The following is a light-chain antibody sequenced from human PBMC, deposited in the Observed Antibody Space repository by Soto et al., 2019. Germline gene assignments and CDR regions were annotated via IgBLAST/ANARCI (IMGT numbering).Light chain of an antibody. Sequence: VLTQSPGTLSLSPGERATLSCRASLSVNSNSLAWYQQKPGQAPRLLIFGASPRATGISDRFRGSGSGTDFTLTINRLEPEDFAVYYCQQYGRTFGQGTKLEIK. CDR3: QQYGRT. CDR2: GAS. V-gene: IGKV3-20*01. CDR1: LSVNSNS. J-gene: IGKJ2*01.